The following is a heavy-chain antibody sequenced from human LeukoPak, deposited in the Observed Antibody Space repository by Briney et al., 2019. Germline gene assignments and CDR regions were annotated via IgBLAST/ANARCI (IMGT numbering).Heavy chain of an antibody. Sequence: SETLSLTCAVSGYSISSGYYWGWIRQAPGKGLEWIGSIYHSGCTHYNPSLKSRVTISVDTPKNQFSLKLSAVTAAETAVYYCARNGTSRYFDYWGQGTLVTVSS. J-gene: IGHJ4*02. D-gene: IGHD2-2*01. CDR3: ARNGTSRYFDY. CDR2: IYHSGCT. CDR1: GYSISSGYY. V-gene: IGHV4-38-2*01.